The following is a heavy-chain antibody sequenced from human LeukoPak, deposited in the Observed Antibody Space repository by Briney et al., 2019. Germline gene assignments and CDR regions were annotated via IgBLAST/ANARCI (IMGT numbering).Heavy chain of an antibody. Sequence: SETLSLTCTVSGGSISSYYWSWIRQPPGKGLEWIGYIYYSGSTNYNPSLKSRVTMSVDTSKNQFSLKLSSVTAADTAVYYCARLLIGPYYDFWSGSDYWGQGTLVTVSS. CDR1: GGSISSYY. CDR2: IYYSGST. V-gene: IGHV4-59*08. J-gene: IGHJ4*02. D-gene: IGHD3-3*01. CDR3: ARLLIGPYYDFWSGSDY.